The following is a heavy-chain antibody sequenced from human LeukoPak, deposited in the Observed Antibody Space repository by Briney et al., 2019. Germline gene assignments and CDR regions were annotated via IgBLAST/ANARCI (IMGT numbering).Heavy chain of an antibody. D-gene: IGHD5-24*01. Sequence: PGGSLRLSCAASGFTFSSYAMHWVRQAPGKGLEWLAVISYDGSNKYYADSVKGRFTISRDNSKNTLYLQMNSLRAEDTAVYYCARPGLKGLQFKGPFENWGQGTLVTVSS. V-gene: IGHV3-30*19. J-gene: IGHJ4*02. CDR2: ISYDGSNK. CDR1: GFTFSSYA. CDR3: ARPGLKGLQFKGPFEN.